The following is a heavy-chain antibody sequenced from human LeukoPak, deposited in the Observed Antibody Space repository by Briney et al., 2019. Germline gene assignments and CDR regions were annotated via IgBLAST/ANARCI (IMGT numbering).Heavy chain of an antibody. J-gene: IGHJ4*02. Sequence: PSETLSLTCTVSGGSISSYYWSWIRQPPGKGLEWIGEINHSGSTNYNPSLKSRVTISVDTSKNQFSLKLSSVTAADTAVHYCARATAQDSSGYWYFDYWGQGTLVTVSS. CDR3: ARATAQDSSGYWYFDY. D-gene: IGHD3-22*01. V-gene: IGHV4-34*01. CDR2: INHSGST. CDR1: GGSISSYY.